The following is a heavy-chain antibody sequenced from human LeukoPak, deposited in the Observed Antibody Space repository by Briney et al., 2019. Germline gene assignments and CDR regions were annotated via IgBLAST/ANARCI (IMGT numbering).Heavy chain of an antibody. CDR2: IYPGDSDT. J-gene: IGHJ6*02. D-gene: IGHD1-26*01. Sequence: GESLKISCKGSGYSFTSYWIGWVRQMPGKGLEWMGIIYPGDSDTRYSPSFQGQVTISADKSISTAYLQWSSLKASDTAMYYCARQGASRTLSYYWGYGMDVWGQGTTVTVSS. CDR3: ARQGASRTLSYYWGYGMDV. V-gene: IGHV5-51*01. CDR1: GYSFTSYW.